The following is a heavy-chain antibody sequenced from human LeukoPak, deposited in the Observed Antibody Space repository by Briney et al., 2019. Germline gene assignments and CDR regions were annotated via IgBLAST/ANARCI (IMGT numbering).Heavy chain of an antibody. J-gene: IGHJ4*02. CDR2: INHSGST. CDR1: GFTFSNYA. V-gene: IGHV4-4*02. D-gene: IGHD3-10*01. Sequence: PGGSLRLSCAASGFTFSNYAMHWVRQAPGKGLEWIGEINHSGSTYYNPSPKSRVTISVDTSKNQFSLKLSSVTAADTAVYYCARDGPNYYGSGSYYNSLYYFDYWGQGTLVTVSS. CDR3: ARDGPNYYGSGSYYNSLYYFDY.